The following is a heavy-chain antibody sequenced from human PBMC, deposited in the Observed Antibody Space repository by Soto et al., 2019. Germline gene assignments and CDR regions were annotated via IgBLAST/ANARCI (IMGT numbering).Heavy chain of an antibody. D-gene: IGHD2-2*01. J-gene: IGHJ4*02. V-gene: IGHV4-30-4*01. CDR1: GGSITSGDYY. CDR3: ARLGHHLGYCSTSSCYHPPGDDY. Sequence: QVQLQESGPGLVKPSQTLSLTCTVSGGSITSGDYYWSWIRQPPGKGLEWIGYVYYSGSTYYNPSLKSRVNISVDTSKNQFSLKVSSMTAADTAVYYCARLGHHLGYCSTSSCYHPPGDDYWGQGTLVTVSS. CDR2: VYYSGST.